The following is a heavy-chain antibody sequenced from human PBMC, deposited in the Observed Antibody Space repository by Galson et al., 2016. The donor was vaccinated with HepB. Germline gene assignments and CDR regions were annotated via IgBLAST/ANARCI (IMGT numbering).Heavy chain of an antibody. J-gene: IGHJ4*02. V-gene: IGHV4-59*01. CDR1: GGSISTFY. CDR2: IDYSGST. Sequence: SETLSLTCTVSGGSISTFYWSWIRQPPGKGLEWIGYIDYSGSTNFNPSLKSRVTISIDTSKNRFSLRLSSVTAADTAVYYCATHDLPRYYFDYWGQGTLVTVSS. CDR3: ATHDLPRYYFDY. D-gene: IGHD2-21*02.